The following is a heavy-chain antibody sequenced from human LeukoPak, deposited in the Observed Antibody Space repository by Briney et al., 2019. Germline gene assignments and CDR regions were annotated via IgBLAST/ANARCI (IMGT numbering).Heavy chain of an antibody. CDR2: IRYDGSNK. Sequence: PGGSLRLSCAASGFTFSSYGMHWVRQAPGKGLEWVAFIRYDGSNKYYADSVKGRFTISRDNAKNSLFLQMSSLRGEDTAVYFCARVDDDLDAFDLWGQGTLVTVSS. D-gene: IGHD3-3*01. J-gene: IGHJ3*01. CDR1: GFTFSSYG. CDR3: ARVDDDLDAFDL. V-gene: IGHV3-30*02.